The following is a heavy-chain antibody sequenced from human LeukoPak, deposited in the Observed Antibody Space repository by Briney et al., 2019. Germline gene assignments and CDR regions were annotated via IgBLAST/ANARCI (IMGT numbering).Heavy chain of an antibody. D-gene: IGHD5-18*01. CDR1: RFTFSSYD. J-gene: IGHJ4*02. CDR2: IYSGGST. V-gene: IGHV3-66*01. Sequence: GGSLRLSCAASRFTFSSYDMSWVRQAPGKGLEWVSVIYSGGSTYYADSVKGRFTISRDNSKNTLYLQMNSLRAEDTAVYYCARGGKYTSGYRVTELGSGYSDYWGQGTLVTVSS. CDR3: ARGGKYTSGYRVTELGSGYSDY.